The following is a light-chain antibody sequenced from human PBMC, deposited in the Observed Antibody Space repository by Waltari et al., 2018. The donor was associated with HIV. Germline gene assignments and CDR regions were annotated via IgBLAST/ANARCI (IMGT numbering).Light chain of an antibody. CDR2: EVS. CDR1: SSDVGGYNS. Sequence: QSALTQPASVSGSPGQSITLSCTGTSSDVGGYNSVSWYQQHPGKAPKLMIYEVSNRPSGVSNRFSGSKSGNTASLIISGLQAEDEADYYCSSYTSSSTVVFGGGTKLTVL. V-gene: IGLV2-14*01. CDR3: SSYTSSSTVV. J-gene: IGLJ2*01.